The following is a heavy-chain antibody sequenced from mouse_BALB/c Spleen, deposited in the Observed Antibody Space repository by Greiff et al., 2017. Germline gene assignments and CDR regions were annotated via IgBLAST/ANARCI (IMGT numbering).Heavy chain of an antibody. CDR3: AREYYGEAWG. J-gene: IGHJ2*01. CDR2: IYPGSGST. D-gene: IGHD1-1*01. Sequence: QVQLQQPGAELVKPGTSVKLSCKASGYNFTSYWINWVKLRPGQGLEWIGDIYPGSGSTNYNEKFKSKATLTVDTSSSTAYMQLSSLASEDSALYYCAREYYGEAWGWGQGTTLTVSS. V-gene: IGHV1-55*01. CDR1: GYNFTSYW.